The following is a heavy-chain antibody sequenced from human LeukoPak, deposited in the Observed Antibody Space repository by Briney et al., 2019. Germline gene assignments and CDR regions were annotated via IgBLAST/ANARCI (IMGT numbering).Heavy chain of an antibody. D-gene: IGHD5-18*01. V-gene: IGHV3-74*01. CDR3: ARVIGDTAYYMDV. CDR2: INSDGSST. Sequence: PGGSLRLSCAASGFTFRSYWMHWVRQAPGKGLVWVSRINSDGSSTRYADSVKGRFTISRDNAKNTLYLQMNSLRAEDTAVYYCARVIGDTAYYMDVWGKGTTVTVSS. J-gene: IGHJ6*03. CDR1: GFTFRSYW.